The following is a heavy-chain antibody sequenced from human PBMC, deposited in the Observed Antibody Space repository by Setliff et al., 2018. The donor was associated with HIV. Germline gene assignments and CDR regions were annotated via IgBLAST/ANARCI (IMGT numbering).Heavy chain of an antibody. V-gene: IGHV4-39*07. CDR1: GDSFNDSSYF. Sequence: PSETLSLTCTVSGDSFNDSSYFWGWIRQPPWKGLEWIGSFYYNRDSRYNPYLKSRVTISVDTSKNQFSLNLNSVTAADTAVYYCARHYYTDPFDYWGQGTLVTVSS. CDR3: ARHYYTDPFDY. J-gene: IGHJ4*02. CDR2: FYYNRDS. D-gene: IGHD3-22*01.